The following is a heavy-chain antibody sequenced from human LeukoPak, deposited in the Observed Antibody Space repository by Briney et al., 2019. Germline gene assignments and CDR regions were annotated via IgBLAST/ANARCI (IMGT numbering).Heavy chain of an antibody. J-gene: IGHJ4*02. CDR3: ARHGTLGSTTYPLDY. CDR2: IYYSGST. D-gene: IGHD1-26*01. V-gene: IGHV4-59*08. Sequence: SETLSLTCTASGGSISSYYWSWIRQAPGKGLEWIGNIYYSGSTNYSPSLKSRVTISVDTSKNQFSLKLSSVTAADTAVYYCARHGTLGSTTYPLDYWGQGTLVTVSS. CDR1: GGSISSYY.